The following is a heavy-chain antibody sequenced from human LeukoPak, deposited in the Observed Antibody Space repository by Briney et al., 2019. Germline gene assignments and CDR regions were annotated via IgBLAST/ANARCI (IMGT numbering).Heavy chain of an antibody. CDR1: GGTFSSYA. Sequence: ASVKVSCKASGGTFSSYAISWVRQAPGQGLEWMGGIIPIFGTANYAQKFQGRVTITTDESTSTAYMELSSLRSEDTAVYYCKVTTVVSSGYYYMDVRGKGTTVTVSS. CDR3: KVTTVVSSGYYYMDV. V-gene: IGHV1-69*05. CDR2: IIPIFGTA. D-gene: IGHD4-23*01. J-gene: IGHJ6*03.